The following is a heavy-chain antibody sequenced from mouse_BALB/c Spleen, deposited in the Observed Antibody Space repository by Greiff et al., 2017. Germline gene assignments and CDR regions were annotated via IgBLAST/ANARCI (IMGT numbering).Heavy chain of an antibody. V-gene: IGHV3-2*02. CDR3: ARGDYDGYWYFDV. D-gene: IGHD2-4*01. Sequence: VQLKESGPGLVKPSQSLSLTCTVTGYSITSDYAWNWIRQFPGNKLEWMGYISYSGSTSYNPSLKSRISITRDTSKNQFFLQLNSVTTEDTATYYSARGDYDGYWYFDVWGAGTTVTVSS. CDR2: ISYSGST. J-gene: IGHJ1*01. CDR1: GYSITSDYA.